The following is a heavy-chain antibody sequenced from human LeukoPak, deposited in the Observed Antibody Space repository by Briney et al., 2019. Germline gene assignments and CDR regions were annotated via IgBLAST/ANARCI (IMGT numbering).Heavy chain of an antibody. CDR2: ISSSSSTI. Sequence: GGSLRLSCAASGLTVSSYSMDWVRQAPGEGLEWVSYISSSSSTIYYADSVKGRFTISRDNAKNSLYLQMNSLGDEDTAVYYCARARASGRSGFDYWGQGTLVTVSS. CDR1: GLTVSSYS. D-gene: IGHD2-15*01. CDR3: ARARASGRSGFDY. V-gene: IGHV3-48*02. J-gene: IGHJ4*02.